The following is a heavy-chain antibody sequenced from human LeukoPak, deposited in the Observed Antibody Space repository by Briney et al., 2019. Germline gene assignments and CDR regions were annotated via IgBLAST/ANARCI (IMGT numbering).Heavy chain of an antibody. D-gene: IGHD6-19*01. V-gene: IGHV3-9*01. Sequence: GGSLRLSCAASGFTFDDYAMHWVRQAPGKGLEWVSGISWNSGSIGYADSVKGRFTISRDNAKNSLYLQMNSLRAEDTALYYCAKDMTGAVAGTYFDLWGRGTLVTVSS. J-gene: IGHJ2*01. CDR2: ISWNSGSI. CDR3: AKDMTGAVAGTYFDL. CDR1: GFTFDDYA.